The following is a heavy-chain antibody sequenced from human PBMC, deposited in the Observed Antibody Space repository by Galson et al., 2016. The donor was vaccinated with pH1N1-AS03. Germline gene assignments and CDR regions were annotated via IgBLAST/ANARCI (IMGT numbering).Heavy chain of an antibody. J-gene: IGHJ4*02. V-gene: IGHV3-30*18. CDR1: GFTFNRHA. CDR2: MSYDGSTK. Sequence: SLRLSCAASGFTFNRHAMHWVRQAPGKGLEWVAIMSYDGSTKYYTDSVRDRFTISRDNSKKTLYLHMSSLRAEDTGVYYCAKDLHFYDSYYLDYWGRGTLVIVSS. CDR3: AKDLHFYDSYYLDY. D-gene: IGHD2/OR15-2a*01.